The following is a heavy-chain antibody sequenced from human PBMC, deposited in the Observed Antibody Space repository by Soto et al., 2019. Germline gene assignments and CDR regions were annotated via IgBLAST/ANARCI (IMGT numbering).Heavy chain of an antibody. CDR2: IYWDDDK. J-gene: IGHJ4*02. V-gene: IGHV2-5*02. CDR1: GFSLSTNGMG. CDR3: ARLTRCVYDLGRLWEKFDY. D-gene: IGHD5-12*01. Sequence: QITVKESGLTLVKPTQTLTLTCTFSGFSLSTNGMGVGWIRQSPGKALEWLALIYWDDDKRYSPSLRSRLTITQDTAHTQVDLTLTTMDPVDTATYCWARLTRCVYDLGRLWEKFDYWGQGTLVTVSS.